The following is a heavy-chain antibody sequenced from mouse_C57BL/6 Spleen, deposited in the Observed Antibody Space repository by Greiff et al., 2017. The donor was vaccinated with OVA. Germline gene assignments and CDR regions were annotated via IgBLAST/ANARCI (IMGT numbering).Heavy chain of an antibody. CDR1: GYTFTDYE. Sequence: QVQLKESGAELVRPGASVTLSCKASGYTFTDYEMHWVKQTPVHGLEWIGAIDPETGGTAYNQKFKGKAILTADKSSSTAYMELRSLTSEDSAVYYCTRRGGLRRAGYAMDYWGQGTSVTVSS. CDR3: TRRGGLRRAGYAMDY. V-gene: IGHV1-15*01. CDR2: IDPETGGT. D-gene: IGHD2-4*01. J-gene: IGHJ4*01.